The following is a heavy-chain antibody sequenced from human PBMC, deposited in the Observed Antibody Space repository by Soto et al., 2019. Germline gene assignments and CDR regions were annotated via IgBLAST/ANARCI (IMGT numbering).Heavy chain of an antibody. CDR2: IIPIFGTA. J-gene: IGHJ6*02. D-gene: IGHD2-2*01. CDR1: GGTFSSYA. CDR3: GSLPAAMSKGRIPMSYYGMDV. Sequence: QVQLVQSGAEVKKPGSSVKVSCKASGGTFSSYAISWVRQAPGQGLEWMGGIIPIFGTANYAQKFQGRDTNTADDTTSTAYMELSSLRSEDTAVYYCGSLPAAMSKGRIPMSYYGMDVWGQGTTVTVSS. V-gene: IGHV1-69*01.